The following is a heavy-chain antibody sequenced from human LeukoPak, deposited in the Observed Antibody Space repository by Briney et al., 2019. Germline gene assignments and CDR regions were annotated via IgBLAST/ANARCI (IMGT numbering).Heavy chain of an antibody. CDR1: GFTFSSYG. V-gene: IGHV3-30*18. J-gene: IGHJ4*02. Sequence: GGSLRLSCAASGFTFSSYGMDWVRQAPGKGLEWVAVISYDGSNKYYADCVKGRFTISRDNSKNTLYLQMNSLRAEDTAVYYCAKDMLSSGWCWGQGTLVTVSS. D-gene: IGHD6-19*01. CDR2: ISYDGSNK. CDR3: AKDMLSSGWC.